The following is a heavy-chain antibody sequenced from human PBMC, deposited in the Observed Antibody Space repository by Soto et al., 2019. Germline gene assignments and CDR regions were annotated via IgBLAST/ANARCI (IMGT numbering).Heavy chain of an antibody. V-gene: IGHV1-18*01. Sequence: ASVKVSCKASGGTFSSYAISWVRQAPGQGLEWMGWISAYNGNTNYAQKLQGRVTMTTDTSTSTAYMELRSLRSDDTAVYYCAREPAGDYDFWSGYYMRFDYWGQGTLVTVSS. CDR3: AREPAGDYDFWSGYYMRFDY. J-gene: IGHJ4*02. CDR2: ISAYNGNT. D-gene: IGHD3-3*01. CDR1: GGTFSSYA.